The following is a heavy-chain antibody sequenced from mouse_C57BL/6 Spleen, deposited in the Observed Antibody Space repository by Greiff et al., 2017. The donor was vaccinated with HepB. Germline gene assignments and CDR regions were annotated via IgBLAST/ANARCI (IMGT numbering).Heavy chain of an antibody. D-gene: IGHD2-3*01. CDR1: GYTFTSYW. J-gene: IGHJ1*03. CDR3: ARRLLQYFDV. V-gene: IGHV1-69*01. CDR2: IDPSDSYT. Sequence: QVHVKQPGAELVMPGASVKLSCKASGYTFTSYWMHWVKQRPGQGLEWIGEIDPSDSYTNYNQKFKGKSTLTVDKSSSTAYMQLSSLTSEDSAVYYCARRLLQYFDVWGTGTTVTVSS.